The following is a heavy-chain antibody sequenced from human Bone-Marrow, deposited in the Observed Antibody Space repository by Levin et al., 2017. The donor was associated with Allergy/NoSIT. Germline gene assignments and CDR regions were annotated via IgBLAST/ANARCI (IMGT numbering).Heavy chain of an antibody. CDR2: INPKTGDT. V-gene: IGHV1-2*02. J-gene: IGHJ5*02. CDR3: ARAGPFYPLMGPQCAGGVCYSSWFDP. CDR1: GYTFIDYS. D-gene: IGHD2-21*02. Sequence: ASVKVSCKASGYTFIDYSIHWVRQAPGQGLEWMGWINPKTGDTAYAQKFQGRITMTTDTSIRTVSIELSRLTSDDTAVYYCARAGPFYPLMGPQCAGGVCYSSWFDPWGQGTLVTVSS.